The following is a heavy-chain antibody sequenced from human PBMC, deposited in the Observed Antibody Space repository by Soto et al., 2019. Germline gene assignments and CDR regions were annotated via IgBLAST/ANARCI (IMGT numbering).Heavy chain of an antibody. CDR1: GGSISSGDYY. D-gene: IGHD3-22*01. V-gene: IGHV4-30-4*01. CDR3: ASGYSSGYTHNWFDP. Sequence: SETLSLTCPVSGGSISSGDYYWSWIRQPPGKGLEWIGYIYYSGSTYYNPSLKSRVTISVDTSKNQFSLKLSSVTAADTAVYYCASGYSSGYTHNWFDPWGQGTLVTVSS. CDR2: IYYSGST. J-gene: IGHJ5*02.